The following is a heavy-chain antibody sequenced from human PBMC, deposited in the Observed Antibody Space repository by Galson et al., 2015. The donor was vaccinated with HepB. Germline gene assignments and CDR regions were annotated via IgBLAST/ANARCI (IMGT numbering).Heavy chain of an antibody. CDR1: GFTFSSYA. V-gene: IGHV3-23*01. J-gene: IGHJ4*02. CDR2: ISGSGGST. D-gene: IGHD5-18*01. Sequence: SLRLSCAASGFTFSSYAMSWVRQAPGKGLEWVSAISGSGGSTYYADSVKGRFTISRDNSKNTLYLQMNSLRAEDTAVYYCAKDLAIQLWLEGSRGGDYWGQGTLVTVSS. CDR3: AKDLAIQLWLEGSRGGDY.